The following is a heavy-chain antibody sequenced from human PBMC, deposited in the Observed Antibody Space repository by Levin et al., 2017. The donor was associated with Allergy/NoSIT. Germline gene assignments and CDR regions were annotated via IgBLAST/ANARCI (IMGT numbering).Heavy chain of an antibody. Sequence: GGSLRLSCAASGFTFSSYGMHWVRQAPGKGLEWVAVISYDGSNKYYADSVKGRFTISRDNSKNTLYLQMNSLRAEDTAVYYCAKAYSSPSETYYYGMDVWGQGTTVTVSS. CDR1: GFTFSSYG. D-gene: IGHD6-13*01. J-gene: IGHJ6*02. V-gene: IGHV3-30*18. CDR3: AKAYSSPSETYYYGMDV. CDR2: ISYDGSNK.